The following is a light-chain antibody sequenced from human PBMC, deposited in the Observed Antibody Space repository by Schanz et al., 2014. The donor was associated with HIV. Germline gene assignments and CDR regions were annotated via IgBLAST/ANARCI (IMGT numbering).Light chain of an antibody. CDR1: SSDVGGYDY. CDR2: DVT. Sequence: QSALTQPRSVSGSPGQSVTISCTGTSSDVGGYDYVSWYQQHPGKAPKLMIYDVTKRPSGVPDRFSGSKSGTSASLAITGLQAEDEADYYCQSYDSGLSGILFGGGTKLTVL. J-gene: IGLJ2*01. CDR3: QSYDSGLSGIL. V-gene: IGLV2-11*01.